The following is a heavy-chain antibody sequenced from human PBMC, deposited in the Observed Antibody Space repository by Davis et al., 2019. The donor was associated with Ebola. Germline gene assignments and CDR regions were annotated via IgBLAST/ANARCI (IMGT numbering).Heavy chain of an antibody. CDR2: IYPGDSDT. Sequence: TVSCKGSGYSFTSYWIGWVRQMPGKGLEWMGIIYPGDSDTRYSPSFQGQVTISADKSISTAYLQWSSLKASDTAMYYCARLEVTTRDYYYGMDVWGQGTTVTASS. CDR1: GYSFTSYW. CDR3: ARLEVTTRDYYYGMDV. J-gene: IGHJ6*02. V-gene: IGHV5-51*01. D-gene: IGHD4-17*01.